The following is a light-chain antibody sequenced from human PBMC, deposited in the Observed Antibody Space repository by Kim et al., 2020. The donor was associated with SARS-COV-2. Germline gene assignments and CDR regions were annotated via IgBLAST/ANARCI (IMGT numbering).Light chain of an antibody. CDR3: SSYAGSSKYV. J-gene: IGLJ1*01. V-gene: IGLV2-8*01. CDR2: EVS. CDR1: SSDVGGYNS. Sequence: QSALTQPPSASGSPGQSVTISCTGASSDVGGYNSVSWYQQHPAKAPKLMINEVSKRPSGVPDRFSGSKSGNTASLTVSGLQAEDEADYYCSSYAGSSKYVFGTGTKVTVL.